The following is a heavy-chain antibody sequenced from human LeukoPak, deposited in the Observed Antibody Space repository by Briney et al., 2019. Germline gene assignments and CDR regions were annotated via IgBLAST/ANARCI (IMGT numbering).Heavy chain of an antibody. Sequence: PSETLSLTCAVYGGSFSGYYWSWIRQPPGKGLEWIGEINHSGSTNYNPSLKSRVTISVDTSKNQFSLKLSSVTASDTAVYYCARDWALQHLDIWGQGTMVTVSS. D-gene: IGHD4-11*01. J-gene: IGHJ3*02. CDR3: ARDWALQHLDI. CDR2: INHSGST. V-gene: IGHV4-34*01. CDR1: GGSFSGYY.